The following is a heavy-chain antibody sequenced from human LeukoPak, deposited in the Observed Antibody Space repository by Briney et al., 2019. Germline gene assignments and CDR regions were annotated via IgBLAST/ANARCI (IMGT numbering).Heavy chain of an antibody. V-gene: IGHV3-64D*06. Sequence: PGGSLRLSCSASGFTFSSYPMHWVRQAPGKGLEYVSSISTDGGSTYYADSVKGRFTISRDNSKNTLYLQMSSLRGEDTAVYYCVKRGRQGDHAYDYWRQGTLVTVS. CDR3: VKRGRQGDHAYDY. CDR2: ISTDGGST. J-gene: IGHJ4*02. D-gene: IGHD2-21*02. CDR1: GFTFSSYP.